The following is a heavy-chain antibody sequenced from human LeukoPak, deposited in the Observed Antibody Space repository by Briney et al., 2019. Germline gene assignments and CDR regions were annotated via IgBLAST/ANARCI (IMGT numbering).Heavy chain of an antibody. CDR2: IRSKRNTYAT. V-gene: IGHV3-73*01. J-gene: IGHJ6*03. CDR3: TRDYMDV. Sequence: GGSLRLSCAASGFSFSGSTMNWVRQASGKGLEWVGHIRSKRNTYATAYAASVKGRFTTSRDDSKNTAYLQMNSLKTEDTAVYYCTRDYMDVWGKGTTVTVSS. CDR1: GFSFSGST.